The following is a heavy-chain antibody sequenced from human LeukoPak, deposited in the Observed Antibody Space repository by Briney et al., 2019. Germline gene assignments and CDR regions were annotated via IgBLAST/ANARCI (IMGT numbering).Heavy chain of an antibody. J-gene: IGHJ4*02. CDR2: INPNSGGT. CDR1: GHTFTADY. V-gene: IGHV1-2*02. D-gene: IGHD3-22*01. CDR3: ATYYSDTSARD. Sequence: EASVKVSCKASGHTFTADYMFWVRQAPGQGLEWMGWINPNSGGTNFAPNFQGRVTMTRDTSISTAYMELSGLTSDDTAVYFCATYYSDTSARDWGQGTLVTVSS.